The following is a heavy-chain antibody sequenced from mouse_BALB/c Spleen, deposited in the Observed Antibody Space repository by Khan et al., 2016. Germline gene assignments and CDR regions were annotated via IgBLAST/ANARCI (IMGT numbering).Heavy chain of an antibody. CDR3: ARSGDYGGHDY. CDR1: GYTFTSYW. J-gene: IGHJ2*01. CDR2: INPSTGYT. D-gene: IGHD1-1*02. V-gene: IGHV1-7*01. Sequence: QVQLKQSGAELAKPGASVKMSCKASGYTFTSYWMHWVKQRPGQGLEWIGYINPSTGYTEYNQKFKDKATLTADKSSSTAYMQLSSLTSEDSAVYYCARSGDYGGHDYWGQGTTLTVSS.